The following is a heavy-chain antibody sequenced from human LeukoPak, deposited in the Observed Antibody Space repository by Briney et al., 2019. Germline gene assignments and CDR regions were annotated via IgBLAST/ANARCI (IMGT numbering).Heavy chain of an antibody. D-gene: IGHD3-22*01. J-gene: IGHJ4*02. CDR1: GGSISSSSYY. V-gene: IGHV4-39*01. Sequence: SETLSLTCTVSGGSISSSSYYWGWIRQPPGKGLEWIGSIYYSGSTYYNPSLKSRVTISVDTSKNQFSLKLSSVTAADTAVYYCASGAVIVVVPDYWGQGTLVTVSS. CDR2: IYYSGST. CDR3: ASGAVIVVVPDY.